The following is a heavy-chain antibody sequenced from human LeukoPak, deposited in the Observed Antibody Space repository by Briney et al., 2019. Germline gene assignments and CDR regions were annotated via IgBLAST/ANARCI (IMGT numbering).Heavy chain of an antibody. CDR3: ARDVAVAGFDY. V-gene: IGHV3-21*01. CDR1: GFSFSTSY. Sequence: GGSLRLSCAASGFSFSTSYMSWLRQAPGKGLEWVSSISSSSSYIYYADSVKGRFTISRDNAKNSLYLQMNSLRAEDTAVYYCARDVAVAGFDYWGQGTLVTVSS. D-gene: IGHD6-19*01. J-gene: IGHJ4*02. CDR2: ISSSSSYI.